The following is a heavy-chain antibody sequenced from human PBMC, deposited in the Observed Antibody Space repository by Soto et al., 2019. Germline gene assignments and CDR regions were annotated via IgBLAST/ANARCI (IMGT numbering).Heavy chain of an antibody. CDR2: IIPILGIA. Sequence: QVQLVQSGAEVKKPGSSVKVSCKASGGTFSSYTISWVRQAPGQGLEWMGRIIPILGIANYAQKFQGRVTITADKSTSTAYMELSSLRSEDTAVYYCAREPVLDGGYGDVDYWGQGTLVTVSS. J-gene: IGHJ4*02. V-gene: IGHV1-69*08. CDR3: AREPVLDGGYGDVDY. D-gene: IGHD5-12*01. CDR1: GGTFSSYT.